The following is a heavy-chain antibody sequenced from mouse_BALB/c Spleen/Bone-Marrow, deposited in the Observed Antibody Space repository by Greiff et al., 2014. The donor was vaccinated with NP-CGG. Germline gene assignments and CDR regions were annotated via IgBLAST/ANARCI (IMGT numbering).Heavy chain of an antibody. V-gene: IGHV1S81*02. CDR3: TRREYYRYDRAMDY. Sequence: VQLQQSGAELVKPGAPVKLSCKASGYTFTSYYMYWVKQRPGQGLEWIGEINPSNGGTNFNEKFKSKATLTVDKSSSTAYMQLSSLTSEDSAVYYCTRREYYRYDRAMDYWGQGTSVTVSS. CDR2: INPSNGGT. J-gene: IGHJ4*01. D-gene: IGHD2-14*01. CDR1: GYTFTSYY.